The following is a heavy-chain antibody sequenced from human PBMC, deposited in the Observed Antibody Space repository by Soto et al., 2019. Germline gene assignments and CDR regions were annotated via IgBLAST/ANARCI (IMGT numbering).Heavy chain of an antibody. CDR3: ARVLGSAVYYGMDV. J-gene: IGHJ6*02. CDR2: IYYSGTT. CDR1: GGSISSGGYY. D-gene: IGHD3-10*01. V-gene: IGHV4-31*03. Sequence: QVQLQESGPGLVKPSQTLSLTCTVSGGSISSGGYYWSWIRQHPGKGLEWIGFIYYSGTTYYSPSLKSRVTISVDTSKNQFSLKLSSVTAADTAVYYCARVLGSAVYYGMDVWGQGTTVTVSS.